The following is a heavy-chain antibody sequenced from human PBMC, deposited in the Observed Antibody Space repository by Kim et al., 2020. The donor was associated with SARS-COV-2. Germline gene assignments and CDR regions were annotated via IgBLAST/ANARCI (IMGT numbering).Heavy chain of an antibody. J-gene: IGHJ4*02. CDR3: ATVGREGAYYDILTGYYDDAFYFGY. Sequence: GGSLRLSCAASGFTFSTYWMHWVRQAPGKGLVWVSRINSDGSYTTYADSVKGRFTISRDNAKNTLYLQMNNLRAEDTAVYYCATVGREGAYYDILTGYYDDAFYFGYWGQGALVTVSS. D-gene: IGHD3-9*01. V-gene: IGHV3-74*03. CDR1: GFTFSTYW. CDR2: INSDGSYT.